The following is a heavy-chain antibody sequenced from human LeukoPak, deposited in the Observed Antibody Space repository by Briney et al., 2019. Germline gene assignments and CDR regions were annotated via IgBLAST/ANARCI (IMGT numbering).Heavy chain of an antibody. J-gene: IGHJ4*02. D-gene: IGHD5-12*01. CDR1: GFSFNDYA. V-gene: IGHV3-9*01. CDR3: AKEPNKYSGYDYFDF. Sequence: PGRSLRLSCAASGFSFNDYAMHWVRQAPGKGLEWVSVISWNSGSIDYADSVKGRFTISRDNAKNSLYLQMNSLRPEDTALYYCAKEPNKYSGYDYFDFWGQGTLVTVSS. CDR2: ISWNSGSI.